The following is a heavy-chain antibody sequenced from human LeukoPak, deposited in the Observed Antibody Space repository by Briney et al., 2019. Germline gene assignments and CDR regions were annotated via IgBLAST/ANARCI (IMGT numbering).Heavy chain of an antibody. D-gene: IGHD2-21*02. V-gene: IGHV1-69*04. Sequence: SVKVSCKASGGAFSSYAISWVRHAPGQGLEWMGRIIPIFGIANYAQKFQGRVTITADKSTSTAYMELSSLRSEDTAVYYCARAGQYCGGDCFYFDYWGQGTLVTVSS. CDR1: GGAFSSYA. CDR2: IIPIFGIA. CDR3: ARAGQYCGGDCFYFDY. J-gene: IGHJ4*02.